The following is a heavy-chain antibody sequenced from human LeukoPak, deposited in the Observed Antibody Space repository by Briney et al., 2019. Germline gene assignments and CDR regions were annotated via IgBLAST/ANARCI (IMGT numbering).Heavy chain of an antibody. CDR2: LRGNDET. CDR3: ARASWVSDPDAVR. V-gene: IGHV3-23*01. D-gene: IGHD3-10*01. Sequence: GGFLRLSCAASGISFRNYAMSWVRQAPARGPEWVSSLRGNDETFYADSVKGRFTLSRDDSRNPVYLQLNNLRVEDTAIYYCARASWVSDPDAVRWGQGTQVTVSS. J-gene: IGHJ4*02. CDR1: GISFRNYA.